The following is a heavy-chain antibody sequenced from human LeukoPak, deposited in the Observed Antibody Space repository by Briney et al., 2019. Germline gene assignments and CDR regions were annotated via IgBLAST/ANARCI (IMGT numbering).Heavy chain of an antibody. V-gene: IGHV4-39*01. CDR3: ARHPMVRGVPYYYYMDV. CDR1: GGSISSSSYY. D-gene: IGHD3-10*01. CDR2: IYYSGST. J-gene: IGHJ6*03. Sequence: SETLPLTCTVSGGSISSSSYYWGWIRQPPGKGLEWIGSIYYSGSTYYNPSLKSRVTISVDTSKNQFSLKLSSVTAADTAVYYCARHPMVRGVPYYYYMDVWGKGTTVTVSS.